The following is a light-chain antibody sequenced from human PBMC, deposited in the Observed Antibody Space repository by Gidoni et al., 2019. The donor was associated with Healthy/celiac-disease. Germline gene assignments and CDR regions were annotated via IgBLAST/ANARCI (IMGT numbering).Light chain of an antibody. CDR1: QSVLYSSNNKNY. Sequence: DIVMPQSPDSLAVSLGERATINCKSSQSVLYSSNNKNYLAWYQQKPGQPPKLLIYWASTRESGVPDRFSGSGSGTDCTRTISSLQAEDVAVYYCQQYYSTPRTFGQGTKVEIK. CDR2: WAS. V-gene: IGKV4-1*01. CDR3: QQYYSTPRT. J-gene: IGKJ1*01.